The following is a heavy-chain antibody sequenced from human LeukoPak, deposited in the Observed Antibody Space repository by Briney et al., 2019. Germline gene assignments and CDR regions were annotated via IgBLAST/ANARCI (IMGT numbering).Heavy chain of an antibody. CDR1: GFTFDDYG. D-gene: IGHD2-21*02. V-gene: IGHV3-20*04. CDR2: INWNGGST. J-gene: IGHJ4*02. CDR3: ARESAYCGGDCYSGFDY. Sequence: GGSLRLSCAASGFTFDDYGTSWVRQAPGKGLEWVSGINWNGGSTGYADSVKGRFTISRDNAKNSLYLQMNSLRAEDTALYYCARESAYCGGDCYSGFDYWGQGTLVTVSS.